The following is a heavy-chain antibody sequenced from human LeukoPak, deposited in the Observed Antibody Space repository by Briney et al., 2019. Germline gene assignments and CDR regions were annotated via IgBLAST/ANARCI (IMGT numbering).Heavy chain of an antibody. D-gene: IGHD5-12*01. V-gene: IGHV4-39*07. CDR1: GGSISSNIYY. J-gene: IGHJ5*02. Sequence: SETLSLTCTVSGGSISSNIYYWGWIRQPPGKGLEWIGSIHYSGNTYYNPPLKSRVTISLDTFKNQFSLKLTSVTAADTAVFYCARLDIGDSGNPNWFDPWGQGTLVTVSS. CDR3: ARLDIGDSGNPNWFDP. CDR2: IHYSGNT.